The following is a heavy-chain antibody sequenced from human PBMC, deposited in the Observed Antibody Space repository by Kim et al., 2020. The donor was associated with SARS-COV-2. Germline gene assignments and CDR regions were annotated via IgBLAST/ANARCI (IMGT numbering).Heavy chain of an antibody. CDR1: GFIFSNAW. D-gene: IGHD1-20*01. CDR2: IKSQRDSGTT. CDR3: TTEGISGSRYYYNGMDV. J-gene: IGHJ6*02. Sequence: GGSLRLSCAVSGFIFSNAWMTWVRQAPGKGLEWVGRIKSQRDSGTTDYVAPVKGRFTISRDDSKNTVYLQMSSLKTEDTAVYYCTTEGISGSRYYYNGMDVWGQGTTVIVS. V-gene: IGHV3-15*01.